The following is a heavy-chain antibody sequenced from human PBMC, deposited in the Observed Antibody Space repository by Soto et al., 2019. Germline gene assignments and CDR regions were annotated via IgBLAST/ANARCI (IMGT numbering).Heavy chain of an antibody. J-gene: IGHJ4*02. CDR2: ISSSGRTI. CDR3: ARASYCGGDCYSPGVDY. Sequence: QVQLVDSGGGLVKPGGSLRLSCAASGFIFSDYYMNWIRQAPGKGLEWVSYISSSGRTIYYADSVKGRFTTSRDNAKNSLDLQMNSLRAEDTAVYYCARASYCGGDCYSPGVDYWGQGTLVTVSS. CDR1: GFIFSDYY. V-gene: IGHV3-11*01. D-gene: IGHD2-21*02.